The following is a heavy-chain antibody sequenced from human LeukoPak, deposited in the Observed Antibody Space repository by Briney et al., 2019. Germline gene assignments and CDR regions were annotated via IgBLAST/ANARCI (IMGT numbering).Heavy chain of an antibody. CDR2: INHSGST. CDR1: GGSFSVYY. J-gene: IGHJ4*02. CDR3: ARRYRRSHFDY. Sequence: SETLYLTCAVYGGSFSVYYWSRIRQPPGKGLEWIGEINHSGSTNYNPSLKSRVTISVDTSKNQFSLKLSSVTAADTAVYYCARRYRRSHFDYWGQGTLVTVSS. D-gene: IGHD4-11*01. V-gene: IGHV4-34*01.